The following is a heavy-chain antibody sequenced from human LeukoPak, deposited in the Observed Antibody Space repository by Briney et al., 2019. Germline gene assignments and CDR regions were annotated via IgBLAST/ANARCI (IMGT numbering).Heavy chain of an antibody. J-gene: IGHJ4*02. CDR1: GFTFSSYS. Sequence: GGSLRLSCAASGFTFSSYSMNWVRQAPGKGLEWVSSISGSSSYIYYADSVEGRFTISRDNAKNSLYLQMNSLRAEDTAVYYCARQKFYSGSYGGGYFDYWGQGTLVTVSS. CDR2: ISGSSSYI. D-gene: IGHD1-26*01. CDR3: ARQKFYSGSYGGGYFDY. V-gene: IGHV3-21*01.